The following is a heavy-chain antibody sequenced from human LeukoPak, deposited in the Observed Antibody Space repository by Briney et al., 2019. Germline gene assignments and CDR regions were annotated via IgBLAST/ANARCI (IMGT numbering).Heavy chain of an antibody. CDR1: GFTFSSYG. CDR3: AKDLGYYYGSGSYSTDY. J-gene: IGHJ4*02. Sequence: PGGSLRLSCAASGFTFSSYGMHWVRQAPGKGLEWVAFIRYDGSNKYYADSVKGRFTISRDNSKNTLYLQMNSLRAEDTAVYYCAKDLGYYYGSGSYSTDYWGQGTLVTVSS. D-gene: IGHD3-10*01. CDR2: IRYDGSNK. V-gene: IGHV3-30*02.